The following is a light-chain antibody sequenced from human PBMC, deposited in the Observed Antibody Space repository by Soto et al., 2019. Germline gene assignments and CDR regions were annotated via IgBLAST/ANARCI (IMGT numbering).Light chain of an antibody. J-gene: IGLJ1*01. CDR3: LSYDSTLSGYV. V-gene: IGLV2-8*01. Sequence: QSALTQPPSASGSPGQSVTISCTGTSSDVGGYNFVSWYQQHPGKAPKFMIYEVTKRPSGVPDRFSGSKSGNTASLTVSGLQAEDEADYYCLSYDSTLSGYVFGTGTKLTVL. CDR1: SSDVGGYNF. CDR2: EVT.